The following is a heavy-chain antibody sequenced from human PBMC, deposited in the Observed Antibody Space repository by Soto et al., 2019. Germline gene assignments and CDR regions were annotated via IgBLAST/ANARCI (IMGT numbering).Heavy chain of an antibody. CDR1: GYTFTSYG. CDR3: ARDQNHYDSSGPEVDYYYYGMDV. Sequence: ASVKVSCKASGYTFTSYGISWVRQAPGQGLEWMGWISAYNGNTNYAQKLQGRVTMTTDTSTSTAYMELRSLRSDDTAVYYCARDQNHYDSSGPEVDYYYYGMDVWGQGTTVTVSS. D-gene: IGHD3-22*01. V-gene: IGHV1-18*01. J-gene: IGHJ6*02. CDR2: ISAYNGNT.